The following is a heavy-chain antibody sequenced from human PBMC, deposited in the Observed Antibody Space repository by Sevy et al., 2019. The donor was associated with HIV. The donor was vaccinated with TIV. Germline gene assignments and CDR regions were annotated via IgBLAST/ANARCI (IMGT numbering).Heavy chain of an antibody. Sequence: SETLSLTCTVSGGSISSGDYYWSWIRQPPGKGLEWIGYIYYSGSTYYNPSLKSRVTISVDTSKNQFSLKLSSVTAADTAVYYCARGRANYYDSSGYFEHYSMDVWRQGTTVTVSS. J-gene: IGHJ6*02. CDR1: GGSISSGDYY. CDR3: ARGRANYYDSSGYFEHYSMDV. CDR2: IYYSGST. D-gene: IGHD3-22*01. V-gene: IGHV4-30-4*01.